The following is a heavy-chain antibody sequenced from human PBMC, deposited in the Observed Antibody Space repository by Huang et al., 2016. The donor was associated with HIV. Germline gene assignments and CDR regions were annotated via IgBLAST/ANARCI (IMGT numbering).Heavy chain of an antibody. CDR2: IYPGDSDT. CDR3: ARLSTTWYFDY. D-gene: IGHD1-1*01. J-gene: IGHJ4*02. Sequence: EVQLVQSGAEVKKPGESLKISCKGSGYSFTSSWIGWGRQRPGKGLEWMGLIYPGDSDTRYSPAFQGQVTISADKSISTAYLQWSSLKASDTAMYYCARLSTTWYFDYWGQGTLVTVSS. V-gene: IGHV5-51*01. CDR1: GYSFTSSW.